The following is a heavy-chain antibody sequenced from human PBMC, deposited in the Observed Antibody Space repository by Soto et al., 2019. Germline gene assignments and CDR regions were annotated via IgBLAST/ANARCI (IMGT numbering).Heavy chain of an antibody. V-gene: IGHV3-53*01. CDR3: ARGRNYYDSSGYYPEGYGMDV. J-gene: IGHJ6*02. CDR1: GFTVISNY. Sequence: EVQLVESGGGLIQPGGSLRLSCAASGFTVISNYMSWVRQAPGKGLEWVSVIYSGGSTYYADSVKGRFTISRDNSKNTLYLQMNSLRAEDTAVYYCARGRNYYDSSGYYPEGYGMDVWGQGTTVTVSS. CDR2: IYSGGST. D-gene: IGHD3-22*01.